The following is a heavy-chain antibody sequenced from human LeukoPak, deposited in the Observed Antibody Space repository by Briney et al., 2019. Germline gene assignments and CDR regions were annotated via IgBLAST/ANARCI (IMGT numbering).Heavy chain of an antibody. CDR1: GFSASTNY. V-gene: IGHV3-53*01. J-gene: IGHJ3*02. D-gene: IGHD5-24*01. Sequence: PGGSLRLSCAGSGFSASTNYMSWVRQAPGKGLEWVSIIYPGGLTQYADSVRGRFTISRDISRNTLYLQMNSLRAEDTAVYYCARLLELASITRAFDMRGQGTLVTVSS. CDR2: IYPGGLT. CDR3: ARLLELASITRAFDM.